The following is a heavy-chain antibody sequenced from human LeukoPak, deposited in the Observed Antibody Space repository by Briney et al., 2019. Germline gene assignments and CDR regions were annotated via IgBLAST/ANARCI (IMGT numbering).Heavy chain of an antibody. V-gene: IGHV3-64D*06. CDR2: ISDNGDVT. CDR3: VKNSLVGTNYFYYGVDA. D-gene: IGHD1-26*01. J-gene: IGHJ6*02. Sequence: GGSLRLSCSASGFTFSSYALHWVRQPPGKGLEYVSAISDNGDVTYYADSVKGRFTISKDNSKNTLYLQMSSLRTEDTAIYYCVKNSLVGTNYFYYGVDAWGQGTTVTVSS. CDR1: GFTFSSYA.